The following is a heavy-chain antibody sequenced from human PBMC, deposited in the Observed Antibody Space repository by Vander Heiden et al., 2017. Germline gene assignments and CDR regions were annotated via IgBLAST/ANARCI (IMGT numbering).Heavy chain of an antibody. J-gene: IGHJ6*02. CDR2: ILWDNSRI. D-gene: IGHD3-10*01. CDR3: GKDMTPGGLDV. CDR1: GVTFNEHA. V-gene: IGHV3-9*01. Sequence: EVQLVESGGGLVQPGRSLRLSCEGSGVTFNEHAMHWVRQVPGKGLEWVSGILWDNSRIGYADSVKGRFTISRDNGKNSLYLQMNSLRPEDTALYYCGKDMTPGGLDVWGHGTTVTVSS.